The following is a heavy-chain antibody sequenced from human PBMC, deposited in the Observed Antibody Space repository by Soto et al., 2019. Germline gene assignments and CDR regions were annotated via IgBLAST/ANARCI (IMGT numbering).Heavy chain of an antibody. D-gene: IGHD2-15*01. CDR3: AKKPTIKYCSGGSCRKAYYGMDV. CDR2: ISYDGSNK. CDR1: GFTFSSYG. V-gene: IGHV3-30*18. J-gene: IGHJ6*02. Sequence: PGGSLRLSCAASGFTFSSYGMHWVRQAPGKGLEWVAVISYDGSNKYYADSVKGRFTISRDNSKNTLYLQMNSLRAEDTAVYYCAKKPTIKYCSGGSCRKAYYGMDVWGQGTTVTVSS.